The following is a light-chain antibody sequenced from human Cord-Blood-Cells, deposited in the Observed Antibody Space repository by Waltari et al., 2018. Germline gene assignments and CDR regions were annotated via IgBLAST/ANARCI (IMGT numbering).Light chain of an antibody. Sequence: QSVLTQPPSLSGAPGLRVTISRPGRRSNNGVGHDVPSDQQLPESAPKLLIYGNSNRPSGVPDRFSGSKSGTSGSLAITGLQAEDEADYYCQSYDSSLSGWVFGGGTKLTVL. CDR3: QSYDSSLSGWV. CDR2: GNS. V-gene: IGLV1-40*01. CDR1: RSNNGVGHD. J-gene: IGLJ3*02.